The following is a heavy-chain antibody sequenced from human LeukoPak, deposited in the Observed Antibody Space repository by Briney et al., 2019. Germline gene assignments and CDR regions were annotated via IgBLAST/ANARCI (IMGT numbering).Heavy chain of an antibody. D-gene: IGHD3-16*02. CDR1: GGSISTYY. CDR2: IYYTGST. V-gene: IGHV4-59*01. CDR3: ARTIAGGSYRYPYWFDP. J-gene: IGHJ5*02. Sequence: SETLSLTCTVSGGSISTYYWSWLRQPPGKGLEWIGYIYYTGSTSYNPSLKSRVTISLDASKNQFSLELNSVTPADTAVYYCARTIAGGSYRYPYWFDPWGQGTLVTVSS.